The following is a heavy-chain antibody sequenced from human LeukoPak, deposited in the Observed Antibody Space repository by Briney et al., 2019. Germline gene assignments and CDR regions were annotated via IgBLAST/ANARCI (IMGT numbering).Heavy chain of an antibody. D-gene: IGHD3-3*01. V-gene: IGHV3-7*01. CDR2: IKQDGSEK. J-gene: IGHJ6*03. CDR3: AGKYDSLYYYMDV. CDR1: GFTFSSYW. Sequence: PGGSLRLSCAASGFTFSSYWMSWVRQAPGKGLEWVANIKQDGSEKYYVDSVKGRFTISRDNAKNSLYLQMNSLRAEDTAVYYCAGKYDSLYYYMDVWGKGTTVTVSS.